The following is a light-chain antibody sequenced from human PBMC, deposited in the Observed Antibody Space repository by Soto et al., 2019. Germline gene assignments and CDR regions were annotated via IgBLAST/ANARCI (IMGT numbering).Light chain of an antibody. Sequence: DIQMTQSPSSVSASVGDRVTITCRASQVINNWLAWYQQRPGKAPKLLIYAASKLQSGVPSRFSGSGSGTDFTLTISSMQTEDFATYHCQQANSFLRTFGQGTKVEIK. J-gene: IGKJ1*01. CDR1: QVINNW. CDR2: AAS. V-gene: IGKV1-12*01. CDR3: QQANSFLRT.